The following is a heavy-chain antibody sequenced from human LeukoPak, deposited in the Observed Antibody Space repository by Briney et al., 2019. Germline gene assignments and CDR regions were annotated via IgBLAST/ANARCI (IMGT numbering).Heavy chain of an antibody. J-gene: IGHJ5*01. CDR3: ARRHGSGYYVWFDS. D-gene: IGHD3-22*01. V-gene: IGHV1-69*04. CDR1: GGTFSSYA. Sequence: GSSVKVSCKPSGGTFSSYAISWVRQAPGQGLEGVGRIIPILGIANYAQKFQGRVTITAEKSTSTAYMEPSSLRSEDTAVYYCARRHGSGYYVWFDSWGQGTLVTVSS. CDR2: IIPILGIA.